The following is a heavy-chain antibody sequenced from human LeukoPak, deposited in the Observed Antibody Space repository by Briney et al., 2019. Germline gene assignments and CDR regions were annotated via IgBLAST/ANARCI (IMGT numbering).Heavy chain of an antibody. CDR1: GFAFSSHW. J-gene: IGHJ6*02. D-gene: IGHD3-16*01. CDR2: VNRERSDK. Sequence: GGSLRLSCAASGFAFSSHWMNWVRQAPGKGLEWVANVNRERSDKNYVDSVKGRFTISRGNAKNSLYLQMNSLRVEDTAVYYCARDGVPGGRDVWGQGTTVTVSS. CDR3: ARDGVPGGRDV. V-gene: IGHV3-7*01.